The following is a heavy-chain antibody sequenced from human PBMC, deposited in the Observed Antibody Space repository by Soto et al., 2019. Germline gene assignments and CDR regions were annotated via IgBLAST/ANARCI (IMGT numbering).Heavy chain of an antibody. D-gene: IGHD3-10*01. CDR1: GYTFTSYG. V-gene: IGHV1-18*01. CDR3: ATGGSMVRDVMKRRRRAFEI. CDR2: ISAYNGNT. Sequence: QVQLVQSGAEVKKPGASVKVSCKASGYTFTSYGISWVRQAPGQGLEWMGWISAYNGNTNYAQKLQGRVTMTTDTSTSTAEMELRSLRSDDTAVYYCATGGSMVRDVMKRRRRAFEIWGQGTMVTVSS. J-gene: IGHJ3*02.